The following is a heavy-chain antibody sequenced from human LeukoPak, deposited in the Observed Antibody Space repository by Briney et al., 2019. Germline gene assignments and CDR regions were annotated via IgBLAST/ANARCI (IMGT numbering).Heavy chain of an antibody. V-gene: IGHV4-59*01. CDR2: IYYSGST. J-gene: IGHJ4*02. CDR3: ARVRWDSGHRGIDY. D-gene: IGHD3-10*01. Sequence: SETLSLTCTVSGGSISSYYWSWIRQPPGKGLEWIGYIYYSGSTNYNPSLKSRVTISVDTSKNQFSLKLSSVTAADTAVYYCARVRWDSGHRGIDYWGQGTLVTVSS. CDR1: GGSISSYY.